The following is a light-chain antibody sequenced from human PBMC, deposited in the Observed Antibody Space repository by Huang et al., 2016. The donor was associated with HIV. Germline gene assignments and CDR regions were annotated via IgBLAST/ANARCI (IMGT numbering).Light chain of an antibody. J-gene: IGKJ1*01. CDR1: QDISNY. Sequence: DIQLTQYPSAMSASVGDRVSITCRASQDISNYLAWFQQKPGGAPKRLIYAASSLQSGVPSRFSGSRSGKKFTLTISSLQPEDFATYYCLQHHGYPRTFGQGTNV. V-gene: IGKV1-17*03. CDR3: LQHHGYPRT. CDR2: AAS.